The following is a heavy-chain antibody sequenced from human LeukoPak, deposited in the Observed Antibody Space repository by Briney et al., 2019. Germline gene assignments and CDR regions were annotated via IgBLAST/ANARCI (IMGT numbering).Heavy chain of an antibody. CDR2: IYPGDSDT. D-gene: IGHD6-13*01. Sequence: GESLKISCKGSGYSFTSYWIGWVRQMPGKGLGWMGIIYPGDSDTRYSPSFQGQVTISADKSISTAYLQWSSLKASDTAMYYCARQSSSWYDGFDYWGQGTLVTVSS. CDR1: GYSFTSYW. CDR3: ARQSSSWYDGFDY. J-gene: IGHJ4*02. V-gene: IGHV5-51*01.